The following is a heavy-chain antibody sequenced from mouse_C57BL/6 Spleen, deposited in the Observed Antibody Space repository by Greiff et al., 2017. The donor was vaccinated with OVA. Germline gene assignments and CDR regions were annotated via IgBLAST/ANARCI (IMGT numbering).Heavy chain of an antibody. CDR2: IHPNSGST. CDR1: GYSFTSYW. Sequence: VQLQQPGAELVKPGASVKLSCKASGYSFTSYWMHWVKQRPGQGLEWIGMIHPNSGSTNYNETFKSKATLTVDKSSSTAYMQLSSLTSEDSAVYYCARDWDAWFAYWGQGTLVTVSA. D-gene: IGHD4-1*01. CDR3: ARDWDAWFAY. V-gene: IGHV1-64*01. J-gene: IGHJ3*01.